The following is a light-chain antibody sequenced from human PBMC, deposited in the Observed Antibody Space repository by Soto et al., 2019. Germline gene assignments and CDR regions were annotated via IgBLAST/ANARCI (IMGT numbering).Light chain of an antibody. CDR2: AAS. J-gene: IGKJ5*01. CDR3: QHYNHYPVT. CDR1: QAISTH. Sequence: IQMTQSPLLLSISVGDRVTISCRASQAISTHLAWFQQKPGRAPKALIFAASNLQSGVPSRFSGSGSGTDFTLTISSLQPEDVATYYCQHYNHYPVTFGQGTRLEIK. V-gene: IGKV1-16*01.